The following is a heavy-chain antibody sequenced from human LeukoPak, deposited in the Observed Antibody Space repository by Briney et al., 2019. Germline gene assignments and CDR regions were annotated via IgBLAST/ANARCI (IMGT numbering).Heavy chain of an antibody. CDR3: ARAMRISGWTDYFDY. Sequence: SETLSLTCTVSGGSISSYYWSWIRQPPGKGLEWIGYIYYSGSTNYNPSLKSRVTISVDTSKNQFSLKLSSVTAADTAVYYCARAMRISGWTDYFDYWGQGTLVTVSS. CDR1: GGSISSYY. D-gene: IGHD3/OR15-3a*01. V-gene: IGHV4-59*01. J-gene: IGHJ4*02. CDR2: IYYSGST.